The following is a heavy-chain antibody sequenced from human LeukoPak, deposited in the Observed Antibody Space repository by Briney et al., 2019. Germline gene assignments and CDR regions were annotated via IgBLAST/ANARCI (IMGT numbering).Heavy chain of an antibody. J-gene: IGHJ6*02. CDR2: IKQDGSEK. CDR1: GFTFSSYW. CDR3: ARDSGPYYYYYYGMDV. Sequence: GGSLRLSCAASGFTFSSYWMSWVRQAPGKGLEWVANIKQDGSEKYYVDSVKGRFTISRDNAKNSLYLQMNSLRAEDTAVYYCARDSGPYYYYYYGMDVWGQGTTVTVSS. D-gene: IGHD1-26*01. V-gene: IGHV3-7*01.